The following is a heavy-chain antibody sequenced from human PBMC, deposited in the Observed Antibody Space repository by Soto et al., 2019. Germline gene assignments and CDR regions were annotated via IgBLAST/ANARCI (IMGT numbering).Heavy chain of an antibody. Sequence: SETLSLTCTVSGGSIYRSGYYWGWIRQPPGRGLGWIGNIDYNGVTYSNPSLKSRVTISRDTSKNQFSLKLTSVTAADTALYYCGKVLVGATGHTDSDSWGPGTLVTVSS. CDR1: GGSIYRSGYY. V-gene: IGHV4-39*01. D-gene: IGHD2-15*01. J-gene: IGHJ4*02. CDR3: GKVLVGATGHTDSDS. CDR2: IDYNGVT.